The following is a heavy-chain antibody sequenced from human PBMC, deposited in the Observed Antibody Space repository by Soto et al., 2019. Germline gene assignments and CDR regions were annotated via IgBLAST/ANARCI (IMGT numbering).Heavy chain of an antibody. CDR2: VKDGGPT. D-gene: IGHD5-12*01. J-gene: IGHJ4*02. Sequence: QVQLQQWGAGLLKPSETLSLNCAVTGGSLSGYYWSWIRQPPGKGLEWIGEVKDGGPTNYSPSLRGRVTISSDTPNNQFPLRLNSVTAADTGVYYCARGQEGVVATHWDQGSLVTVSS. CDR3: ARGQEGVVATH. CDR1: GGSLSGYY. V-gene: IGHV4-34*01.